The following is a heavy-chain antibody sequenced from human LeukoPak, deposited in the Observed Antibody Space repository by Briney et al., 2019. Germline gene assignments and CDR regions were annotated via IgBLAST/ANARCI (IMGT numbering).Heavy chain of an antibody. J-gene: IGHJ5*02. CDR1: GGSISSGSYY. CDR3: ARDDYDFWSGYYRFDP. D-gene: IGHD3-3*01. V-gene: IGHV4-61*02. CDR2: NYTSGST. Sequence: SETLSLTCTVSGGSISSGSYYWSWIRQPAGRGLEWFGRNYTSGSTNYNPSLKSRVTISVDTSKNQFSLKLSSVTAADTAVYYCARDDYDFWSGYYRFDPWGQGTLVTVSS.